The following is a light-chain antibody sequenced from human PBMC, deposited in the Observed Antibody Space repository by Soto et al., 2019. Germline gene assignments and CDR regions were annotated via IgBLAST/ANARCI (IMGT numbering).Light chain of an antibody. V-gene: IGKV3-15*01. CDR3: QQYNNWPHMYT. Sequence: EIVMTQSPATLSVSPGERATLSCRASQSVSSDLAWYHQKPGQAPRLLIYGASTRATGIPARFSGSGSGTEFTLTISSLQSEDFAVYYCQQYNNWPHMYTFGQGTKLEIK. CDR1: QSVSSD. CDR2: GAS. J-gene: IGKJ2*01.